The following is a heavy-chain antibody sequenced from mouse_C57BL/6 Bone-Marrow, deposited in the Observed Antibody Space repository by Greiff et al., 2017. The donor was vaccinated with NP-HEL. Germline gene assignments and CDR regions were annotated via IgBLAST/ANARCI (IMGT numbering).Heavy chain of an antibody. CDR2: IYPGDGDT. J-gene: IGHJ1*03. V-gene: IGHV1-82*01. CDR1: GYAFSSSW. D-gene: IGHD4-1*01. CDR3: ARGGGTWYFDV. Sequence: VQLVESGPELVKPGASVKISCKASGYAFSSSWMNWVKQRPGKGLEWIGRIYPGDGDTNYNGKFKGKATLTADKSSSTAYMQLSSLTSEDSAVYFCARGGGTWYFDVWGTGTTVTVSS.